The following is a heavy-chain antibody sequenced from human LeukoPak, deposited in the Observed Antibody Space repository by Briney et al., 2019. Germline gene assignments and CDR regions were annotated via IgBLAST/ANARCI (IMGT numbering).Heavy chain of an antibody. CDR1: GGSISSSSYY. D-gene: IGHD4-17*01. CDR2: IYYSGST. J-gene: IGHJ4*02. Sequence: SDPLSLTCTLSGGSISSSSYYWGWIRPPPGKGLVWIGYIYYSGSTYYNPSLKSRVTISVDTSKNQFSLKLSSVTAADTAVYYCARDVYDDYGDYVPLHYWGQGTLVTVSA. CDR3: ARDVYDDYGDYVPLHY. V-gene: IGHV4-30-4*02.